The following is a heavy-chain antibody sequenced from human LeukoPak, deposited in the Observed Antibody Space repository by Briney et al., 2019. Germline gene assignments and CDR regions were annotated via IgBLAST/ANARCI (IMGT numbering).Heavy chain of an antibody. J-gene: IGHJ4*02. Sequence: GGSLRLSCAASGSTFSSCWMHWVRHAPGKGLVWVSRIYIDGSSTSYADSVKGRFTISRDNAKNTLYLQMNSLRDEDTAVYYCARGLDGSFDYWGLGTLVTVSS. CDR1: GSTFSSCW. V-gene: IGHV3-74*01. CDR3: ARGLDGSFDY. D-gene: IGHD1-14*01. CDR2: IYIDGSST.